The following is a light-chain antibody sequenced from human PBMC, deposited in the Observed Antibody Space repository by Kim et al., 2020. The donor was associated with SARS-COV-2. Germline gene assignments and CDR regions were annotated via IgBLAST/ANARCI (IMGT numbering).Light chain of an antibody. Sequence: PGERFTLSCRASQSLSNNLAWYQQKPGQAPRLLINGASTRATGIPARFSGSRSGTEFTLTISGLQSEDFAVYYCQQYHDWPPGYTFGQGTKLEI. J-gene: IGKJ2*01. V-gene: IGKV3-15*01. CDR2: GAS. CDR1: QSLSNN. CDR3: QQYHDWPPGYT.